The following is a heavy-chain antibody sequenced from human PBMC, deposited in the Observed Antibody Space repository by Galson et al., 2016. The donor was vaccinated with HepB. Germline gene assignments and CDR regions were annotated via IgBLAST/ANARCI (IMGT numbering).Heavy chain of an antibody. CDR1: GFIFSTYS. CDR3: ARASGNTFSRFDY. Sequence: SLRLSCAASGFIFSTYSMYWVRQAPGKGLEWVSSISSNSRYIFYADPVKGRFTISRDSAKSSLYLQMNSLRADDTAVYYWARASGNTFSRFDYWGQGTLVTVSA. D-gene: IGHD1-26*01. V-gene: IGHV3-21*06. J-gene: IGHJ4*02. CDR2: ISSNSRYI.